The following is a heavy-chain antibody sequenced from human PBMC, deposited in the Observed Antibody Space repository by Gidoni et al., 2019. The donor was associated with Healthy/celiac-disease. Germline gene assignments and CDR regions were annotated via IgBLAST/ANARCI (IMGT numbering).Heavy chain of an antibody. CDR2: ISYDGSNK. CDR1: GFTFSSYG. D-gene: IGHD6-19*01. CDR3: AKGLMEQWLVLFYYYYGMDV. J-gene: IGHJ6*02. Sequence: QVQLVESGGGVVQPGRSLRLSCPASGFTFSSYGMPWVRQAPGKGLEWVAVISYDGSNKYYADSVKGRFTISRDNSKNTLYLQMNSLRAEDTAVYYCAKGLMEQWLVLFYYYYGMDVWGQGTTVTVSS. V-gene: IGHV3-30*18.